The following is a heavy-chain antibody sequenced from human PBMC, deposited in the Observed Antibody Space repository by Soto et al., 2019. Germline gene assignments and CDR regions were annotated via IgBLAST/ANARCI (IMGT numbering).Heavy chain of an antibody. CDR3: ARHAAATLPTSSKYYYYYYGMDV. Sequence: PGESLKISCKGSGYSFTSYWIGWVRQMPGKGLEWMGIIYPGDSDTRYSPSFQGQVTISADKSISTAYLQWSSLKASDTAMYYCARHAAATLPTSSKYYYYYYGMDVWGQGTTVPSP. D-gene: IGHD2-2*01. CDR2: IYPGDSDT. CDR1: GYSFTSYW. J-gene: IGHJ6*02. V-gene: IGHV5-51*01.